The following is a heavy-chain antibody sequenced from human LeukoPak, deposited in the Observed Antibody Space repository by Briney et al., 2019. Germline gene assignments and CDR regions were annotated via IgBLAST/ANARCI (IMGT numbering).Heavy chain of an antibody. Sequence: ASVKVSCKASGYTFTGYYMHWVRQAPGQGLEWMGWINPNSGGTNYAQKFQGRVTMTRDTSISTAYMELSRLRSDDTAVYYCARPLGGRMNDYAFDYWGQGTPVTVSS. CDR2: INPNSGGT. J-gene: IGHJ4*02. V-gene: IGHV1-2*02. CDR1: GYTFTGYY. D-gene: IGHD4-17*01. CDR3: ARPLGGRMNDYAFDY.